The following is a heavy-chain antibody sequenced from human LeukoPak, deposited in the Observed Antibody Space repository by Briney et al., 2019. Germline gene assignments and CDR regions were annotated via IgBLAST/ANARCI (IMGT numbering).Heavy chain of an antibody. J-gene: IGHJ5*02. Sequence: GGSLRLSCAASGFTVSSNYMSWVRQAPGKGLEWVSVIYSGDSTYYADSVKGRFTISRDNSKSTLYLQMNSLRAEDTAVYYCARGRGRTYCSSTSCYTDTWFDPWGQGTLVTVSS. CDR2: IYSGDST. CDR3: ARGRGRTYCSSTSCYTDTWFDP. CDR1: GFTVSSNY. D-gene: IGHD2-2*02. V-gene: IGHV3-66*01.